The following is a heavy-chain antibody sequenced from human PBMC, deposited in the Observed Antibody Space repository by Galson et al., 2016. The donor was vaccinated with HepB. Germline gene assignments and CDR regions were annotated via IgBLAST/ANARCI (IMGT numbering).Heavy chain of an antibody. CDR3: AHWGEQIRGDWYFEL. D-gene: IGHD3-10*01. J-gene: IGHJ2*01. CDR1: GFSLSSSGVG. CDR2: IYWDDDK. Sequence: PALVKPTQTLTLTCTFSGFSLSSSGVGVGWIRQPPGKALEWLALIYWDDDKRYSPSLKSRLTITKDTSKNQVVLTMTNMDPVDTATYYCAHWGEQIRGDWYFELGGRGTLGTVS. V-gene: IGHV2-5*02.